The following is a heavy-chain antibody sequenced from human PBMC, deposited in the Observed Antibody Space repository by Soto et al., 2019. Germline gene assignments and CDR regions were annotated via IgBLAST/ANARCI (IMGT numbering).Heavy chain of an antibody. V-gene: IGHV1-8*01. Sequence: QVQLVQSGAEVKKPGASVKVSCKASGYTFTSYDINWVRQATGQGLEWMGWMNPNSGNTGYAQKFQGRVTMTRNTSISTPYMDLSSLISEETAVYYCARERSAAGTGWFDPWGQGTLVTVSS. CDR2: MNPNSGNT. D-gene: IGHD6-13*01. CDR1: GYTFTSYD. J-gene: IGHJ5*02. CDR3: ARERSAAGTGWFDP.